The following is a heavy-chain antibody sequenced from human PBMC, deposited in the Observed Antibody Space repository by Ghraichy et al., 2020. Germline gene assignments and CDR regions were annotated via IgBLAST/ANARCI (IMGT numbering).Heavy chain of an antibody. J-gene: IGHJ4*02. CDR3: ARAGYSSGWYPHFFDY. Sequence: SETLSLTCAVYGGSFSGYYWSWIRQPPGKGLEWIGEINHSGSTNYNPSLKSRVTISVDTSKNQFSLKLSSVTAADTAVYYCARAGYSSGWYPHFFDYWGQGTLVTVSS. D-gene: IGHD6-19*01. CDR2: INHSGST. V-gene: IGHV4-34*01. CDR1: GGSFSGYY.